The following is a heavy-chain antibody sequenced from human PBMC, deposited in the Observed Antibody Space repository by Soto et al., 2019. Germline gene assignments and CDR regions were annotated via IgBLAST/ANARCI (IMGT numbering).Heavy chain of an antibody. CDR3: ARHTSGWHYYDY. Sequence: GGSLRLSCAASGFNFSDHYMNWVRQAPGKGLEWVSYISGSSRYTNFADSVKGRFTISRDNAKNSLYLQMNSLRVEDTAVYYCARHTSGWHYYDYWGQGTPVTVSS. J-gene: IGHJ4*02. CDR1: GFNFSDHY. D-gene: IGHD6-19*01. CDR2: ISGSSRYT. V-gene: IGHV3-11*06.